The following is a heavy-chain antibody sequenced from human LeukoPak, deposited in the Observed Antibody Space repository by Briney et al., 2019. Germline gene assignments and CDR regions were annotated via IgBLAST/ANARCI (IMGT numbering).Heavy chain of an antibody. Sequence: SETLSLTCSVSGGSISSNGYYWGWIRQPPGKGREWIVAIYYSGSAYYNPSLKSRVTISVDTSKNQFSLKVTSVTAADTAIYYCARAYGARPYYYFDYWGQGTLVTVSS. V-gene: IGHV4-39*01. D-gene: IGHD4-17*01. CDR2: IYYSGSA. CDR1: GGSISSNGYY. CDR3: ARAYGARPYYYFDY. J-gene: IGHJ4*02.